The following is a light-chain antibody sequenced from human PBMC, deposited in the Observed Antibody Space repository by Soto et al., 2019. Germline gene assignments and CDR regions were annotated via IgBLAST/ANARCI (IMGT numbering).Light chain of an antibody. J-gene: IGKJ1*01. CDR2: AAS. CDR3: QQYYSYLRT. CDR1: QGISSY. Sequence: IQLTQSPSSLSASVGDRVTITCRASQGISSYLAWYQQKPGKAPKLLIYAASTLQSGVPSRFSGSGSGTDFTLTISCLQSEDFATYYCQQYYSYLRTFGQGTKVDIK. V-gene: IGKV1-9*01.